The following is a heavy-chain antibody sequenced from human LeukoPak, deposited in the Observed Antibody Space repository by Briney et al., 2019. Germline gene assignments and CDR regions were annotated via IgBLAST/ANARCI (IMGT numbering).Heavy chain of an antibody. CDR2: IYTSGST. J-gene: IGHJ6*02. CDR1: GGSISSYY. CDR3: ATRPRGVMVDV. Sequence: SETLYLTCTVSGGSISSYYWSWIRQPAGKGLEWIGRIYTSGSTNYNPSLMSRVTMSVDTSKNQFSLKLSSVTAADTAVYYCATRPRGVMVDVWGQGTTVTVSS. D-gene: IGHD3-10*01. V-gene: IGHV4-4*07.